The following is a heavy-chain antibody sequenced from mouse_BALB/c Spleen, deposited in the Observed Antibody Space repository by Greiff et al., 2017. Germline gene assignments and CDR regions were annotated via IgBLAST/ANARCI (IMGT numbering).Heavy chain of an antibody. J-gene: IGHJ4*01. CDR2: SRNKANDYTT. V-gene: IGHV7-1*02. CDR1: GFTFSDFY. CDR3: ARDNYYGNYFYAMDY. Sequence: EVQGVESGGGLVQPGGSLRLSCATSGFTFSDFYMEWVRQPPGKRLEWIAASRNKANDYTTEYSASVKGRFIVSRDTSQSILYLQMNALRAEDTAIYYCARDNYYGNYFYAMDYWGQGTSVTVSS. D-gene: IGHD2-1*01.